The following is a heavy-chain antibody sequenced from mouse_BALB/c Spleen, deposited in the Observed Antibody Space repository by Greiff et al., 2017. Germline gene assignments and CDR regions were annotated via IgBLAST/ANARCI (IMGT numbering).Heavy chain of an antibody. D-gene: IGHD2-4*01. CDR1: GYSITSDYA. CDR3: ARGALDYYDYDDYAMDY. Sequence: EVQLQQSGPGLVKPSQSLSLTCTVTGYSITSDYAWNWIRQFPGNKLEWMGYISYSGSTSYNPSLKSRISITRDTSKNQFFLQLNSVTTEDTATYYCARGALDYYDYDDYAMDYWGQGTSVTVSS. J-gene: IGHJ4*01. V-gene: IGHV3-2*02. CDR2: ISYSGST.